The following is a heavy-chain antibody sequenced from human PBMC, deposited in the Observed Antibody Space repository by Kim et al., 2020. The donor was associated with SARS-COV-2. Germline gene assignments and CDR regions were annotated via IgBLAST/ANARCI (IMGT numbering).Heavy chain of an antibody. CDR3: ARGMVWSY. D-gene: IGHD3-10*01. Sequence: SGSPHYNPSLTSRATISVDTSKNQFSLKLSSVTAADTAVYYCARGMVWSYWGQGTLVTVSS. V-gene: IGHV4-34*01. CDR2: SGSP. J-gene: IGHJ4*02.